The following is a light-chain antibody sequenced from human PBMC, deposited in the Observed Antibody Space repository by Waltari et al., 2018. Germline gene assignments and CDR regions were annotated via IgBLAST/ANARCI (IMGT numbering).Light chain of an antibody. CDR2: RDK. J-gene: IGLJ7*01. V-gene: IGLV3-9*01. CDR1: NIGGKN. CDR3: QVWDSSTAV. Sequence: SYDLTQPLSVSVALGQTARITCGGNNIGGKNVHWYQQKPGQAPLLVIYRDKNRPSRIPGRFSGSNSENTATLTITGAQGADEAGYYCQVWDSSTAVFGGGTQLTVL.